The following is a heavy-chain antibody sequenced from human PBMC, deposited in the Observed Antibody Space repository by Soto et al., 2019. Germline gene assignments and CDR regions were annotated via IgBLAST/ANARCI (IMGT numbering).Heavy chain of an antibody. Sequence: GGSLRLSCATSGFIFRIYDMSWVRQAPGKGLEWVANIKQDGSEKYYVDSVKGRFTISRDNAKNSLYLQMNSLRAEDTAVYYCARDRGGDYVDYWGQGTLVTVSS. D-gene: IGHD3-16*01. CDR2: IKQDGSEK. CDR3: ARDRGGDYVDY. J-gene: IGHJ4*02. CDR1: GFIFRIYD. V-gene: IGHV3-7*03.